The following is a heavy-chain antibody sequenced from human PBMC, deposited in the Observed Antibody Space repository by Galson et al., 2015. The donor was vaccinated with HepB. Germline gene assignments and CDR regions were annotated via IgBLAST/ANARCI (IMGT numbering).Heavy chain of an antibody. CDR2: ISYDGNNK. V-gene: IGHV3-30*18. CDR3: AKGGVQFDP. D-gene: IGHD3-10*01. Sequence: SLRLSCAASGFTFSNYGMHWVRQAPGKGLEWVAFISYDGNNKYYTDSVKGRFTISRDSFKNVYLQMNSLRAEDTAVYYCAKGGVQFDPWGQGTLVTVSS. CDR1: GFTFSNYG. J-gene: IGHJ5*01.